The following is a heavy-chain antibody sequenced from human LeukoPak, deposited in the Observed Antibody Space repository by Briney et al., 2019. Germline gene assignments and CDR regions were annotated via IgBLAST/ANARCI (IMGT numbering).Heavy chain of an antibody. D-gene: IGHD5-24*01. CDR2: IYHTGSA. Sequence: SETLSLTCAVSGGSISSTNWWSWVRQPPGKGLEWIGEIYHTGSANFNPSLESRVTISVDKSKNHFSLNLSSVTAADTAVYYCARVNPRDGYNRVFDYWGQGTLVTVSS. V-gene: IGHV4-4*02. CDR1: GGSISSTNW. J-gene: IGHJ4*02. CDR3: ARVNPRDGYNRVFDY.